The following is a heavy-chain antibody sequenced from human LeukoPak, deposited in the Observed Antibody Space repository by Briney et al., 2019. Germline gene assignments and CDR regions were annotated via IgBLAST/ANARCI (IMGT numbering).Heavy chain of an antibody. CDR2: ISADNGNT. Sequence: ASVKVSCKASGYTFTSYGISWVRQAPGQGLEWMGWISADNGNTNYTQKLQGRVTMTTDTSTSTAYMELRSLRSDDTAVYYCERDRADIVVVVAANPAFDIWGQGTMVTVSS. D-gene: IGHD2-15*01. J-gene: IGHJ3*02. V-gene: IGHV1-18*01. CDR3: ERDRADIVVVVAANPAFDI. CDR1: GYTFTSYG.